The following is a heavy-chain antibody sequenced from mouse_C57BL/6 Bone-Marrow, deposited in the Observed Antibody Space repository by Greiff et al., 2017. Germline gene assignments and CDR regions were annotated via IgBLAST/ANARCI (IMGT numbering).Heavy chain of an antibody. CDR2: IYPRSGNT. CDR1: GYTFTSYG. CDR3: ARRLRRWYYFDY. D-gene: IGHD1-2*01. J-gene: IGHJ2*01. V-gene: IGHV1-81*01. Sequence: QVQLQQSGAELARPGASVKLSCKASGYTFTSYGISWVKQRTGQGLEWIGEIYPRSGNTYYNEKFKGKATLTADKSSSTAYMELRSLTSEDSAVYVCARRLRRWYYFDYWGQGTTLTVSS.